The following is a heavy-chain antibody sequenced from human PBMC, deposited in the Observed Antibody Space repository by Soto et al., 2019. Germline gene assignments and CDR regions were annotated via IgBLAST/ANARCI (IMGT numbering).Heavy chain of an antibody. CDR1: GFTFTSSA. V-gene: IGHV1-58*01. D-gene: IGHD5-12*01. J-gene: IGHJ4*02. Sequence: SVKVSCKASGFTFTSSAVQWVRQARGQRLEWIGWIVIGSGNTNYAQKFQERVTITRDMSTSTAYMELSSLRSEDTAVYYCAVSRWLQFDEPTYWGQGTLVTVSS. CDR3: AVSRWLQFDEPTY. CDR2: IVIGSGNT.